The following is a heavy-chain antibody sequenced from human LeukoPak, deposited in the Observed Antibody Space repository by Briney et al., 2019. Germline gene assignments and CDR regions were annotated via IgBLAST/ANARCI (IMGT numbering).Heavy chain of an antibody. D-gene: IGHD3-10*01. CDR2: IYPGDSDT. Sequence: GESLKISCKGSGYSFTSYWIGWVRQMPGKGLEWMGIIYPGDSDTRYSPSFQGQVTISADKSISTAYLQWSSLKASDTAMYYCARSLPNYCGSYYYYGMDVWGQGTTVTVSS. CDR1: GYSFTSYW. CDR3: ARSLPNYCGSYYYYGMDV. J-gene: IGHJ6*02. V-gene: IGHV5-51*01.